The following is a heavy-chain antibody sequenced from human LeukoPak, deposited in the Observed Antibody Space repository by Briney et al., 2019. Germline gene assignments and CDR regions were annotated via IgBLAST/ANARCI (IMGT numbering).Heavy chain of an antibody. J-gene: IGHJ4*02. CDR1: GGSISSSSYY. CDR3: ARPKDIVVVSDYFDY. D-gene: IGHD2-2*01. V-gene: IGHV4-39*01. Sequence: PSETLSLTCTVSGGSISSSSYYWGWIRQPPGSGLEWIASIYYSGTTYYNPSLKSRVTISVDTSKSQFSLKLSSVTAADTAVYYCARPKDIVVVSDYFDYWGQGTLVTVSS. CDR2: IYYSGTT.